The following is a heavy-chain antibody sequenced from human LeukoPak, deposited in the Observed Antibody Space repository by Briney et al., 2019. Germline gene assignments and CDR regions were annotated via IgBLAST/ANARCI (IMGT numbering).Heavy chain of an antibody. J-gene: IGHJ5*02. CDR2: IHYSGST. Sequence: ASGTLSLTCTVSGDSISITTYYWAWIRQPPGKGLEWIGRIHYSGSTYYNPSLKSRVAISVDTSKNQFSLQLSSVTAADTAVYYCARRGMAAAGTFDPWGQGILVTVSS. CDR3: ARRGMAAAGTFDP. D-gene: IGHD6-13*01. V-gene: IGHV4-39*01. CDR1: GDSISITTYY.